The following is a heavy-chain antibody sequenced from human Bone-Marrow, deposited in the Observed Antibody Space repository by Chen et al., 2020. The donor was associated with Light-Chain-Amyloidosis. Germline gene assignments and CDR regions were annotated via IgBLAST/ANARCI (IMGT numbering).Heavy chain of an antibody. D-gene: IGHD3-9*01. Sequence: EVQLVESGGGLLQRGGSLSLSCAASGFAFSSYAMSWVRQAPGKGLEWVSTIRGGGGSRYYGDSVKGRLTISRDNSKTALFLQMNSLRAEDTAVYYCAKDISYDDILPGYPADAFDIWGQGTMVTVSS. CDR3: AKDISYDDILPGYPADAFDI. J-gene: IGHJ3*02. CDR2: IRGGGGSR. V-gene: IGHV3-23*04. CDR1: GFAFSSYA.